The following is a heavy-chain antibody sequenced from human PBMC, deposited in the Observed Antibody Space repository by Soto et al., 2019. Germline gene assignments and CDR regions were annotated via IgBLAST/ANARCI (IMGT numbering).Heavy chain of an antibody. V-gene: IGHV3-23*01. J-gene: IGHJ3*01. D-gene: IGHD5-18*01. CDR1: GFTFSSYA. CDR3: AKDRAYSIDV. Sequence: EVQLLESGGGLVQPGGSLRLSCAASGFTFSSYAMRWVRQAPEKGLGWVSDISGTGGTTYYAESVEGRFTVSRDNSENTLYLEMDSLRAEDTAIYYCAKDRAYSIDVWGQGTMVTVSS. CDR2: ISGTGGTT.